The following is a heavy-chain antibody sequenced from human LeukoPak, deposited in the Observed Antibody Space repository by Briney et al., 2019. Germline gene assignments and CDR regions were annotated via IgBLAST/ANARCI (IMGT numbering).Heavy chain of an antibody. D-gene: IGHD6-13*01. V-gene: IGHV1-8*02. J-gene: IGHJ5*02. CDR3: ARGVSSSWSYWFDP. CDR2: MNPNSGNT. CDR1: GYTFTGYY. Sequence: GASVKVSCKASGYTFTGYYMHWVRQAPGQGLEWMGWMNPNSGNTGYAQKFQGRVTMTRNTSISTAYMELSSLRSEDTAVYYCARGVSSSWSYWFDPWGQGTLVTVSS.